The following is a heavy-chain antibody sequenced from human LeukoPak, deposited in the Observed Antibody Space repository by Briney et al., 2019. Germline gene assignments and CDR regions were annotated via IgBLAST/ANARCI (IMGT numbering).Heavy chain of an antibody. V-gene: IGHV3-66*01. J-gene: IGHJ4*02. Sequence: GGSLRLSCAASGFTFSSYAMSWVRQAPGKGLEWVSVIYSGGSTYYADSVKGRFAISRDNSKNTLYLQMNSLRAEDTAVYYCAREGDGYKSFDYWGQGTLVTVSS. D-gene: IGHD5-24*01. CDR2: IYSGGST. CDR3: AREGDGYKSFDY. CDR1: GFTFSSYA.